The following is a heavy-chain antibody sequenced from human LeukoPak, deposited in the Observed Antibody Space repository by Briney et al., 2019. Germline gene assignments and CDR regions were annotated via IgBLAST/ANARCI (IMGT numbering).Heavy chain of an antibody. V-gene: IGHV3-15*01. CDR3: TTAGGAAARYWYFDL. Sequence: GGSLRLSCAASGFTFSIAWMSWVRQAPGKGLEWVGRIKSKIDGGTTDYAAPVKGRFTISRDDSKNTLYLQMNSLKTEDTAVYYCTTAGGAAARYWYFDLWGRGTLVTVSS. J-gene: IGHJ2*01. CDR2: IKSKIDGGTT. D-gene: IGHD6-13*01. CDR1: GFTFSIAW.